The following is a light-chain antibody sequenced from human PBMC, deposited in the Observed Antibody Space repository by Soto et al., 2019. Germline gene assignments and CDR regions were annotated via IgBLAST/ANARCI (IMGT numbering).Light chain of an antibody. J-gene: IGLJ2*01. CDR2: DVS. V-gene: IGLV2-11*01. Sequence: QSALTQPSSVSGSPGQSVTISCAGTSSDVGGYNSVSWYQQYPGKAPKLMISDVSKRPSGVPDRFSGSESGNTASLTISGLQAEDEADYYCCSYAGTYTPVVFGGGTKLTVL. CDR3: CSYAGTYTPVV. CDR1: SSDVGGYNS.